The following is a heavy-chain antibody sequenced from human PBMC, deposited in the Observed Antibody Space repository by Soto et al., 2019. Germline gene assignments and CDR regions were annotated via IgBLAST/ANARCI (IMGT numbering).Heavy chain of an antibody. CDR3: AKGGYYDSSGYLGWLDY. Sequence: QVQLVESGGGVVQPGRSLRLSCAASGFTFSSYGIHWVRQAPGKGLEWVAVISYDGSNRYYADSVKGRITISRDNAKNTLYLQMTCLSAERTAVYYCAKGGYYDSSGYLGWLDYWGQGTLVTVSS. CDR2: ISYDGSNR. CDR1: GFTFSSYG. J-gene: IGHJ4*02. V-gene: IGHV3-30*18. D-gene: IGHD3-22*01.